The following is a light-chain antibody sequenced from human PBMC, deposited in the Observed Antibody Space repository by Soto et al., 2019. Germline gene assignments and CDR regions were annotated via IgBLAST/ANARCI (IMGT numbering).Light chain of an antibody. CDR3: LTYAGSNNLV. CDR1: RSDVGAYDF. J-gene: IGLJ3*02. CDR2: EVV. Sequence: QSALTQPPSASVSPGQSVTISCTGTRSDVGAYDFVSWYQHHPGKAPKLIIYEVVKRPSGVPDRFSGSKSGNTASLTVSGLQTEDEADYYCLTYAGSNNLVFGGGTKVTVL. V-gene: IGLV2-8*01.